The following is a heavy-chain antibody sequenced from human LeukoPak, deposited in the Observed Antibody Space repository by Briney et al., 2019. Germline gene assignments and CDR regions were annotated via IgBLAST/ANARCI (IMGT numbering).Heavy chain of an antibody. J-gene: IGHJ5*02. CDR3: ARSLERDYHGSGYYMNNWFDP. CDR1: GFAFSNYG. D-gene: IGHD3-10*01. CDR2: IWYDGSNT. Sequence: GRSLRLSCAASGFAFSNYGMHWVRQAPGKGLEWVSVIWYDGSNTYYGDSVKGRFTISRDISKNTLYLEMNSLRAEDTAVYYCARSLERDYHGSGYYMNNWFDPWGQGTLVTVSS. V-gene: IGHV3-33*08.